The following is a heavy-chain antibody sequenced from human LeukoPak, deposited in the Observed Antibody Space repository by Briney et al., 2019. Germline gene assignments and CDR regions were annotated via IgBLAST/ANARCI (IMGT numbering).Heavy chain of an antibody. CDR3: ARDGYRLSGYFYYMDV. V-gene: IGHV1-18*01. CDR1: GYTFSSFG. Sequence: ASVKVSCKASGYTFSSFGITWVRQAPGRRLDWMGWINTHNGDTNPAQKLQGRVTMTTDKSTITAYMELRSLRSDDTAVYYCARDGYRLSGYFYYMDVWGKGTTVTVSS. CDR2: INTHNGDT. D-gene: IGHD2-2*03. J-gene: IGHJ6*03.